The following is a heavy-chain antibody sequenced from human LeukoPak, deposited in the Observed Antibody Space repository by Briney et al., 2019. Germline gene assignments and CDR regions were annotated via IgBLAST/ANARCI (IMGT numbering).Heavy chain of an antibody. D-gene: IGHD3-3*01. Sequence: SETLSLTCTVSGGSISSYYWSWIRQPAGKGLEWIGRIYTSGSTNYNPSLKSRVTMSVDTSKNQFSLKLSSVTAADTAVYCCARGGIGTPRYYDFWSGYSPANWFDPWGQGTLVTVSS. CDR1: GGSISSYY. J-gene: IGHJ5*02. CDR3: ARGGIGTPRYYDFWSGYSPANWFDP. CDR2: IYTSGST. V-gene: IGHV4-4*07.